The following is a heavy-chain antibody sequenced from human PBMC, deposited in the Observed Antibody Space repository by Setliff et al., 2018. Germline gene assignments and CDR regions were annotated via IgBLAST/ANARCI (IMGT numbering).Heavy chain of an antibody. Sequence: GGSLRLSCAASGFTFRTYAIHWVRQGPGKGLEWVAIVSYDGRNKYYADSVKGRFTISRDNSKNTVSLQMNSLRPEDTAVYYCARDGPLYDNFWNAPGYMDVWGKGTTVTVSS. D-gene: IGHD3-3*01. CDR3: ARDGPLYDNFWNAPGYMDV. CDR2: VSYDGRNK. V-gene: IGHV3-30*01. CDR1: GFTFRTYA. J-gene: IGHJ6*03.